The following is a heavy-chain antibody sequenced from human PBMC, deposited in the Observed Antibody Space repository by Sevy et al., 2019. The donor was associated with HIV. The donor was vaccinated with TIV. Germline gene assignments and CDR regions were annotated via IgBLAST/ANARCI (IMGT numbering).Heavy chain of an antibody. V-gene: IGHV3-30*02. D-gene: IGHD5-18*01. CDR2: IRYDGSNK. CDR3: AKDGRYSYGYALFLYYYYYYMDV. Sequence: GGSLRLSCAASGFTFSSYGMHWVRQAPGKGLEWVAFIRYDGSNKYYADSVKGRFTISRDNSKNTLYLQMNSLRAEDTAVYYCAKDGRYSYGYALFLYYYYYYMDVWGKGTMVTVSS. J-gene: IGHJ6*03. CDR1: GFTFSSYG.